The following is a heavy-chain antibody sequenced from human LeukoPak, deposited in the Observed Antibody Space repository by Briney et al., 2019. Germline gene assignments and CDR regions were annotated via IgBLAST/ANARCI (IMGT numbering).Heavy chain of an antibody. J-gene: IGHJ3*02. CDR3: ARFVRAYAFDI. CDR2: ISSSGNTI. CDR1: GFTFSSYE. Sequence: GGSLRLSSAASGFTFSSYEMNWVRQAPGKGLEWVSYISSSGNTIYYAVSVKGRYPIPRDNDKNSLYLQMNSLRAEDTAVYYCARFVRAYAFDIWGQGTMVTVSS. V-gene: IGHV3-48*03. D-gene: IGHD2-8*01.